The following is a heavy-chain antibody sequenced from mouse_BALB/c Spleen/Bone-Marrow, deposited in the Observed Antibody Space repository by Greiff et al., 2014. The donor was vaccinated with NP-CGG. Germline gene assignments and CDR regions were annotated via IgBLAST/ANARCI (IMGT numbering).Heavy chain of an antibody. CDR3: AKNDTTVVLDY. V-gene: IGHV2-6-5*01. D-gene: IGHD1-1*01. CDR1: GSSLTDYG. J-gene: IGHJ2*01. CDR2: IWGGGIT. Sequence: VKLVESGPGLVAPSQSLSITCTVSGSSLTDYGVSWIRQPPGKGLEWLGVIWGGGITYYNSTLKSRLSISKDNSKSQVFLKMNSLQTDDTAMYYCAKNDTTVVLDYWGQGTTLTVSS.